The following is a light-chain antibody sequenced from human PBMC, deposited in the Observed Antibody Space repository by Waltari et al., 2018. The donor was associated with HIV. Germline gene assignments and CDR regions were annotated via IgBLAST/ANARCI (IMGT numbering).Light chain of an antibody. J-gene: IGLJ2*01. CDR2: NVS. Sequence: SALTQPASVSGSPGQSIPISCSGTSGDVGGYNFVSWYQKHPGKAPKLIIYNVSSRPAGVSIRFSGSRSANTASLTISGLQVEDEADYFCSSYTSSGPRYVLFGGGTRLTVL. CDR1: SGDVGGYNF. CDR3: SSYTSSGPRYVL. V-gene: IGLV2-14*03.